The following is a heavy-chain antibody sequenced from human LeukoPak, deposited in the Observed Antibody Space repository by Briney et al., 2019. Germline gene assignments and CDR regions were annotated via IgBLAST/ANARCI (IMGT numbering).Heavy chain of an antibody. V-gene: IGHV4-38-2*01. CDR1: GYSISSGYY. Sequence: SETLSLTCAVSGYSISSGYYWGWIRQPPGKGLEWIGSIYHSGSTYYNPSLKSRVTISVDTSKNQFSLKLSSVTAADTAVYHCARHSAGKDYYYYMDVWGKGTTVTVSS. J-gene: IGHJ6*03. CDR3: ARHSAGKDYYYYMDV. D-gene: IGHD1-26*01. CDR2: IYHSGST.